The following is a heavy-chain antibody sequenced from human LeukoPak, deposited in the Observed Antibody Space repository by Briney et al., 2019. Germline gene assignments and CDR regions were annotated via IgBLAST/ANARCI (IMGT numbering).Heavy chain of an antibody. D-gene: IGHD3-22*01. CDR1: GGSISSSSYY. CDR2: IYYSGST. Sequence: PSETLSLTCTVSGGSISSSSYYWGWIRQPPVKGLEWIGSIYYSGSTYYNPSLKSRVTISVDTSKNQFSLKLSSVTAADTAVYYCARDRRRDDSSGYYIDYWGQGTLVTVSS. J-gene: IGHJ4*02. V-gene: IGHV4-39*07. CDR3: ARDRRRDDSSGYYIDY.